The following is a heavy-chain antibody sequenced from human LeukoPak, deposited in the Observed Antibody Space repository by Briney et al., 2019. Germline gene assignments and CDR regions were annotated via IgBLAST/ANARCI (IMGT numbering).Heavy chain of an antibody. Sequence: ASVKVSCKASGGTFSSYAISWVRQAPGQGLEWMGRIIPILGIANYAQKFQGRVTITADKSTSTAYMELSSLRSEDTAVYYCARDPGSGYYPLDAFDIWGQGTMVTVSS. D-gene: IGHD3-22*01. J-gene: IGHJ3*02. CDR1: GGTFSSYA. V-gene: IGHV1-69*04. CDR3: ARDPGSGYYPLDAFDI. CDR2: IIPILGIA.